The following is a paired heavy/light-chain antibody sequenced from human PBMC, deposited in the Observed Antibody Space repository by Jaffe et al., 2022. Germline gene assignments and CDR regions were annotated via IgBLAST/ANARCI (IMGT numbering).Heavy chain of an antibody. CDR2: INPSGGST. Sequence: QVQLVQSGAEVKKPGASVKVSCKASGYTFTSYYMHWVRQAPGQGLEWMGIINPSGGSTSYAQKFQGRVTMTRDTSTSTVYMELSSLRSEDTAVYYCARGTYCSSTSCHDAFDIWGQGTMVTVSS. J-gene: IGHJ3*02. D-gene: IGHD2-2*01. CDR1: GYTFTSYY. CDR3: ARGTYCSSTSCHDAFDI. V-gene: IGHV1-46*03.
Light chain of an antibody. V-gene: IGLV2-23*02. J-gene: IGLJ1*01. CDR3: CSYAGSSTSYV. CDR2: EVS. Sequence: QSALTQPASVSGSPGQSITISCTGTSSDVGSYNLVSWYQQHPGKAPKLMIYEVSKRPSGVSNRFSGSKSGNTASLTISGLQAEDEADYYCCSYAGSSTSYVFGTGTKVTVL. CDR1: SSDVGSYNL.